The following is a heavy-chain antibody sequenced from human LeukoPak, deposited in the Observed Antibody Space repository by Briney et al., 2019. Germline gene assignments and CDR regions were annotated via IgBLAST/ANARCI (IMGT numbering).Heavy chain of an antibody. CDR1: GGSISSGGYS. CDR3: ARDFLEAYSSSWYVP. Sequence: SETLSLTCAVSGGSISSGGYSWSWIRQPAGKGLEWIGRIYTSGSTNYNPSLKSRVTMSVDTSKNQFSLKLSSVTAADTAVYYCARDFLEAYSSSWYVPWGQGTLVTVSS. D-gene: IGHD6-13*01. V-gene: IGHV4-61*02. CDR2: IYTSGST. J-gene: IGHJ5*02.